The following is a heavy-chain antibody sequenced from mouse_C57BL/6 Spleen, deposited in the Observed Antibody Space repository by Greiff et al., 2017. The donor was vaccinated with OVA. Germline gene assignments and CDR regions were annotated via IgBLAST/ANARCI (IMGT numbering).Heavy chain of an antibody. J-gene: IGHJ2*01. CDR1: GYTFTSYW. CDR3: ACYGSSLDY. Sequence: VQLQQPGAELVKPGASVKLSCKASGYTFTSYWMQWVKQRPGQGLEWIGEIDPSDSYTNYNQKFKGKATLTVDTSSSTAYMQLSSLTSEDSAVYYCACYGSSLDYWGQGTTLTVSS. D-gene: IGHD1-1*01. V-gene: IGHV1-50*01. CDR2: IDPSDSYT.